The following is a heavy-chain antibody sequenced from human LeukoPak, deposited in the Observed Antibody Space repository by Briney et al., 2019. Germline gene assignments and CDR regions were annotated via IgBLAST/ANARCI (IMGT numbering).Heavy chain of an antibody. CDR1: GYTFTGYY. V-gene: IGHV1-2*06. J-gene: IGHJ6*02. Sequence: ASVKVSCKASGYTFTGYYMHWVRQAPGQGLEWMGRINPNSGGTNYAKKFQGRVTMTRDTSISTAYMELSRLRSDDTAVYYCATPAGTTNYYYYYGMDVWGQGTTVTVSS. CDR2: INPNSGGT. D-gene: IGHD1/OR15-1a*01. CDR3: ATPAGTTNYYYYYGMDV.